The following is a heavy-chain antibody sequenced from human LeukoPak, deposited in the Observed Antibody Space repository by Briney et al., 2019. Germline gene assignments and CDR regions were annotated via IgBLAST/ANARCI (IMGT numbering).Heavy chain of an antibody. D-gene: IGHD7-27*01. Sequence: YPSETLSLTCTVSGGSISSYYWSWIRQPPGKGLEWIGYIYYSGSTNYNPSLKSRVTISVDTSKNQFSLKLSSVTAADTAVYYCARRKLGNAFDIWGQGTMVAVSS. CDR1: GGSISSYY. CDR2: IYYSGST. V-gene: IGHV4-59*08. J-gene: IGHJ3*02. CDR3: ARRKLGNAFDI.